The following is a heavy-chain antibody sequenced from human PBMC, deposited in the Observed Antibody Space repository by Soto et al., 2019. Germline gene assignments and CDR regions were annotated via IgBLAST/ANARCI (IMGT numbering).Heavy chain of an antibody. CDR3: TRGGIATARLFDF. Sequence: GGSLRLSCVAPVLLYHNFALSWVRQAPGKGLEWVSSISGTGADTYYAASVKGRFSISRDHSKNTLYLQMTHLRADDTALYYCTRGGIATARLFDFWGQGTLVTVSS. CDR1: VLLYHNFA. D-gene: IGHD6-13*01. CDR2: ISGTGADT. V-gene: IGHV3-23*01. J-gene: IGHJ4*02.